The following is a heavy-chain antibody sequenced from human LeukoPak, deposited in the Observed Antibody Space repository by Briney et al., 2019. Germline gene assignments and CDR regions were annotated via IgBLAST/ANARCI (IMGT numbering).Heavy chain of an antibody. Sequence: ASVKISCKVSGYTFTDYYMHWVQQAPGNGLEWMGLVDPEDGETIYAEKFQGRVTITADTSTDTDYMELSSLRSEDTAVYYCATITMVRGVSYYFDYWGQGTLVTVSS. D-gene: IGHD3-10*01. CDR2: VDPEDGET. J-gene: IGHJ4*02. CDR1: GYTFTDYY. V-gene: IGHV1-69-2*01. CDR3: ATITMVRGVSYYFDY.